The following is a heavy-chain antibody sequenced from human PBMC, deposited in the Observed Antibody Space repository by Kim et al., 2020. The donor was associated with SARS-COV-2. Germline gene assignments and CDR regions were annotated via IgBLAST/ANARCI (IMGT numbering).Heavy chain of an antibody. J-gene: IGHJ4*02. CDR1: GFMFDDYA. CDR3: ASLWFGEPAQRDY. D-gene: IGHD3-10*01. Sequence: GGSLRLSCEDSGFMFDDYAMHWVRQAPGKGLEWVSGISWNSGSIGYADSVKGRFTISRDNAKNTLYLQMNSLRSEDTALYYCASLWFGEPAQRDYWGQGILVTVSS. CDR2: ISWNSGSI. V-gene: IGHV3-9*01.